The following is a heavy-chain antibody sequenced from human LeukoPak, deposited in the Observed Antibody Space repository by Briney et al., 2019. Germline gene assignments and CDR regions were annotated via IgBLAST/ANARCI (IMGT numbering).Heavy chain of an antibody. V-gene: IGHV3-30*18. CDR1: GFTFSSYS. CDR2: ISKDGSDK. J-gene: IGHJ4*02. CDR3: AKKVGAYVPADGASDY. Sequence: PGESLRLSCAASGFTFSSYSMNWVRQAPGKGLEWVAVISKDGSDKYYPDSVKGRFTISRDNSKNTLYLQMNSLRAEDTAVYYCAKKVGAYVPADGASDYWGQGTLVTVSS. D-gene: IGHD5-12*01.